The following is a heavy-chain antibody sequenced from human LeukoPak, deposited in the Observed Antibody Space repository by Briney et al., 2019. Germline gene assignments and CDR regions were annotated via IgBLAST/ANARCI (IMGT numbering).Heavy chain of an antibody. CDR3: ASVGATVVTPSPHDY. CDR2: INHSGST. J-gene: IGHJ4*02. CDR1: GGSISSYY. D-gene: IGHD4-23*01. V-gene: IGHV4-34*01. Sequence: SETLSLTCTVSGGSISSYYWSWIRQPPGKGLEWIGEINHSGSTNYNPSLKSRVTISVDTSKNQFSLKLSSVTAADTAVYYCASVGATVVTPSPHDYWGQGTLVTVSS.